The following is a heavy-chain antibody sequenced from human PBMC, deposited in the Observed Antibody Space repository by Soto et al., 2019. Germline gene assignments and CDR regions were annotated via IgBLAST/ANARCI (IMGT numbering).Heavy chain of an antibody. D-gene: IGHD2-2*01. Sequence: QVQLVQSGAEVKKPGSSVKVSCKASGGTFSSYAISWVRQAPEQGLEGMGGIIPIFGTANYAQKFQGRVTITADESTSTAYMELSSLRSEDTAVYYCARDLNCISTSCYAPYYGMDVWGQGTTVTVSS. CDR3: ARDLNCISTSCYAPYYGMDV. J-gene: IGHJ6*02. CDR2: IIPIFGTA. CDR1: GGTFSSYA. V-gene: IGHV1-69*12.